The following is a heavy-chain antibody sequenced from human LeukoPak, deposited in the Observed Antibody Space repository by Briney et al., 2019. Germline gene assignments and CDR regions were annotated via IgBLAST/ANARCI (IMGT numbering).Heavy chain of an antibody. J-gene: IGHJ4*02. CDR3: AKDPTIEVESYYFDY. Sequence: GGSLRLSCAASGFTFSSYAMSWVRQAPGKGLEWVSAISGSGGSTYYADSVKGRFTISRDNSKNTLYLQMNSLRAEDTAVYYCAKDPTIEVESYYFDYWGQGTLVTVSS. D-gene: IGHD2-21*01. CDR2: ISGSGGST. V-gene: IGHV3-23*01. CDR1: GFTFSSYA.